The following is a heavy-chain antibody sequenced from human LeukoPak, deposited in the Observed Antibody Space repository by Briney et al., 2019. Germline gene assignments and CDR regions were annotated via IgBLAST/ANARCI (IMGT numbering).Heavy chain of an antibody. CDR3: AREGLAGGYYFDY. Sequence: SVKVSCKASGYTFTSYYMNWVRQAPGQGLEWMGGIIPIFGTANYAQKFQGRVTITADESTSTAYMELSSLRSEDTAVYYCAREGLAGGYYFDYWGQGTLVTVSS. J-gene: IGHJ4*02. CDR2: IIPIFGTA. CDR1: GYTFTSYY. D-gene: IGHD3-16*01. V-gene: IGHV1-69*13.